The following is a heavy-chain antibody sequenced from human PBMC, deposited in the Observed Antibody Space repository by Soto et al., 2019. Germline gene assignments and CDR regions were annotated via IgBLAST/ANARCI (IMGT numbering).Heavy chain of an antibody. CDR3: EKDFNTNV. D-gene: IGHD3-3*01. CDR1: GFTFSSYG. Sequence: QVQLVESGGGVVQPGRSLRLSCAASGFTFSSYGMHCVRQAPGKGLEWMAGISDDGSNKYYADSVKGRFTISRDNSKNTLYLHMNSLRAEDTAVYYCEKDFNTNVWGQGTTVTVSS. V-gene: IGHV3-30*18. CDR2: ISDDGSNK. J-gene: IGHJ6*02.